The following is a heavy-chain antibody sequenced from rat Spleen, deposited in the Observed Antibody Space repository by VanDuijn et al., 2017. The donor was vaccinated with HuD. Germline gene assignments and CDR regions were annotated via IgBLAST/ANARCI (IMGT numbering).Heavy chain of an antibody. Sequence: EVQLQESGPGLVKPSQSLSLTCSVTDYSITNNYWGWIRKFPGNKMEWIGHISYSGSTSYNPSLKSRISITRDTSKNQFFLQLNSVTTEDTATYYCAMSGYYSSYTRLMDVWGQGASVTVSS. CDR3: AMSGYYSSYTRLMDV. V-gene: IGHV3-1*01. D-gene: IGHD1-2*01. J-gene: IGHJ4*01. CDR1: DYSITNNY. CDR2: ISYSGST.